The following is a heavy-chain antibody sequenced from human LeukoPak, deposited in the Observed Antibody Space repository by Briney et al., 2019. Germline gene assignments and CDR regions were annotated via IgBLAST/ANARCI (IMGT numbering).Heavy chain of an antibody. J-gene: IGHJ3*02. V-gene: IGHV1-2*02. CDR1: GYTFTGYY. Sequence: GGSLRLSCAASGYTFTGYYMHWVRQAPGQGLEWMGWINPNSGGTNYAQKFQGRVTMTRDTSISTAYMELSRLRSDDTAVYYCARDPSGSGSYAFDIWGQGTMVTVSS. CDR2: INPNSGGT. CDR3: ARDPSGSGSYAFDI. D-gene: IGHD3-10*01.